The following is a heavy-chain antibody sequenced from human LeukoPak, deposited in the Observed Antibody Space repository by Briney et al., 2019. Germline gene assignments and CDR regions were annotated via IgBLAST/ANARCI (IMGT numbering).Heavy chain of an antibody. J-gene: IGHJ4*02. V-gene: IGHV4-34*01. CDR1: GGSFSGYY. CDR3: ARGLESGYDVGKHFDY. D-gene: IGHD5-12*01. CDR2: INHSGST. Sequence: PSETLSLTCVVYGGSFSGYYWSWIRQPPGKGLEWIGEINHSGSTNYNPSLKSRVTISVDTSKNQFSLKLSSVTAADTAVYYCARGLESGYDVGKHFDYWGQGTLVTVSS.